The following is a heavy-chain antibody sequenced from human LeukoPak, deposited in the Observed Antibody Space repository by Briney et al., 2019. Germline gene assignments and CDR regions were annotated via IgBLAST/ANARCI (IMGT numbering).Heavy chain of an antibody. CDR1: GFTFSSYA. D-gene: IGHD4-11*01. J-gene: IGHJ4*02. CDR3: ARWGNDYSQFDS. CDR2: SSGSGGST. Sequence: GGSLRLSCAASGFTFSSYAMSWVRQAPGKGLEWVSASSGSGGSTYYADSVKGRFTISRDNSKNTLYLQMNSLRAEDTAVYFCARWGNDYSQFDSWGQGTLVTVSS. V-gene: IGHV3-23*01.